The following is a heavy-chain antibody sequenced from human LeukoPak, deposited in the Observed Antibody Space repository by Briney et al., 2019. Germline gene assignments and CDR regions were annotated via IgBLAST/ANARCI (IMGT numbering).Heavy chain of an antibody. V-gene: IGHV1-2*02. Sequence: ASVKVSCKASGYTFTGYYMHWVRQAPGQGLEWMGWINPNSGGTNYAQKFQGRVTMTRDTSISTAYMDLSTLRSDDTAVYYCARERPPGDSSNWFLEGYFDIWGQGTLVTVSS. D-gene: IGHD6-13*01. J-gene: IGHJ4*02. CDR3: ARERPPGDSSNWFLEGYFDI. CDR2: INPNSGGT. CDR1: GYTFTGYY.